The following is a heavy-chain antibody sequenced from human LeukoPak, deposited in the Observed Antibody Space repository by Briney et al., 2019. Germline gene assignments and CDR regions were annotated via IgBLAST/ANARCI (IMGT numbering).Heavy chain of an antibody. Sequence: GASVKVSCTASGGTFSSYAISWVRQAPGQGLEWMGRIIPILGIANYAQKFQGRVTITADKSTSTAYMELSSLRSEDTAVYYCASLTDYYYYGMDVWGQGTTVTVSS. CDR3: ASLTDYYYYGMDV. J-gene: IGHJ6*02. CDR1: GGTFSSYA. V-gene: IGHV1-69*04. D-gene: IGHD4-11*01. CDR2: IIPILGIA.